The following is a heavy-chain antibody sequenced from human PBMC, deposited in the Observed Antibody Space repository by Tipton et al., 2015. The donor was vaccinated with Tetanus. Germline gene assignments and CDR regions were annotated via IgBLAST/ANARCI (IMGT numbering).Heavy chain of an antibody. J-gene: IGHJ4*02. CDR3: ARDPHTIRTGNHRGFDY. V-gene: IGHV3-11*01. D-gene: IGHD3-10*01. CDR2: ISDTASTI. CDR1: GLSFSDYF. Sequence: SLRLSCAASGLSFSDYFMGWVRQAPREGLEWISYISDTASTIHYADSVRGRFTISRDNAKESLFLEMNSLRAEDTAVYYCARDPHTIRTGNHRGFDYWGQGTLVTVSS.